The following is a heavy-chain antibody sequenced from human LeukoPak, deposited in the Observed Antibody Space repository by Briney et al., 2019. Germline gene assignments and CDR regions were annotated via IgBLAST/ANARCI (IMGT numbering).Heavy chain of an antibody. D-gene: IGHD1-26*01. CDR3: AIAQSWDELFDS. V-gene: IGHV3-53*01. CDR1: GIAVTGNY. CDR2: ISINTDT. J-gene: IGHJ4*02. Sequence: PGGPLRLSCAASGIAVTGNYMSWVRQPTGKGLEWVSFISINTDTSYSDSVRGRFTISRDISEKTLFLQMNSLREEHSAVYYCAIAQSWDELFDSWGQGKLVTVSS.